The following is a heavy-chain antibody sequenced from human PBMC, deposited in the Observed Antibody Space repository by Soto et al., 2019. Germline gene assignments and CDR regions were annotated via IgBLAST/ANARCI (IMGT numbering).Heavy chain of an antibody. J-gene: IGHJ4*02. CDR1: GYAFTTYG. CDR2: ISAHNGNT. CDR3: ARGRDGDY. Sequence: QVHLVQSGAEVKKPGASVKVSCKGSGYAFTTYGITWVRQAPGQGLEWMGWISAHNGNTNYAQKPQGRVPVTRDTSTSTAYMELGSLRSDDTAVYYCARGRDGDYWGQGALVTVSS. V-gene: IGHV1-18*01. D-gene: IGHD6-6*01.